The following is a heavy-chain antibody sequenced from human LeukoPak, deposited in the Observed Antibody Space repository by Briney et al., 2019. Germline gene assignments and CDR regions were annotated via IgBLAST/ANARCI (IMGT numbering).Heavy chain of an antibody. D-gene: IGHD6-6*01. V-gene: IGHV4-59*01. J-gene: IGHJ5*02. CDR1: RGSISGFY. CDR3: ARDRIAADS. Sequence: PSETLSLTCTISRGSISGFYWSWIRQPPGKGLEWIGYIYYSGSTNYNPSLKSRVTISVDTSKNQFSLKLSSVTAADTAVYYCARDRIAADSWGQGTLVTVSS. CDR2: IYYSGST.